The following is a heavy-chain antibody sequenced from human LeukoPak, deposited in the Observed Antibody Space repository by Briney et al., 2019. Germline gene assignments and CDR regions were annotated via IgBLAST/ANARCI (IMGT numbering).Heavy chain of an antibody. V-gene: IGHV3-23*01. CDR3: APAAQRSSSWYW. D-gene: IGHD6-13*01. CDR1: GFTFSSYA. CDR2: ISGSGGST. J-gene: IGHJ4*02. Sequence: TGGSLRLSCAASGFTFSSYAMSWVRQAPGKGLEWVSAISGSGGSTYYADSVKGRFTISRDNSKNTLYLQMNSLRAEDTAVYYCAPAAQRSSSWYWWGQGTLVTVSS.